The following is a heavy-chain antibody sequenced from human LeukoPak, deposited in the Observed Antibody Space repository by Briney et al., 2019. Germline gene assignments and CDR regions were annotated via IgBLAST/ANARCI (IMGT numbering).Heavy chain of an antibody. V-gene: IGHV3-7*01. CDR3: ARDLSGVRGYTYGRGIDY. Sequence: GGSLRLSCAASGFTFSDYYMSWVRQAPGKGLEWVANIKKDGSEKYYVDSVKGRFTISRDNAKTSLYLQMNSLRAEDTAVYYCARDLSGVRGYTYGRGIDYWGQGTLVTVSS. CDR2: IKKDGSEK. D-gene: IGHD5-18*01. CDR1: GFTFSDYY. J-gene: IGHJ4*02.